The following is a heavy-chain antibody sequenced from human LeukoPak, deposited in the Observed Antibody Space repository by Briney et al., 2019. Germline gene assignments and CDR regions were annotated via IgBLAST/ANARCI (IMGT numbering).Heavy chain of an antibody. CDR3: AKDRGYFDRGGHFDY. CDR2: ISWNSGSI. J-gene: IGHJ4*02. D-gene: IGHD3-9*01. Sequence: GGSLRLSCAASGFTFDDYAMHWVRQAPGKGLGWVSGISWNSGSIGYADSVKGRFTISRDNAKNSLYLQMNSLRAEDTALYYCAKDRGYFDRGGHFDYWGQGTLVTVSS. V-gene: IGHV3-9*01. CDR1: GFTFDDYA.